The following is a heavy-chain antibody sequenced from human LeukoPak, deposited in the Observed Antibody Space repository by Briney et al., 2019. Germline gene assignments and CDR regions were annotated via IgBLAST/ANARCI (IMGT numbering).Heavy chain of an antibody. V-gene: IGHV3-43*01. CDR2: FSWDGYST. J-gene: IGHJ4*02. Sequence: GGSLRLSCAASEFMFDGYTMHWVRQTPGKGLEWVSLFSWDGYSTYYADSVKGRFTISRDNAKNSLYLQMNSLRAEDTAVYYCARLISGYFDYWGQGALVTVSS. CDR3: ARLISGYFDY. D-gene: IGHD2/OR15-2a*01. CDR1: EFMFDGYT.